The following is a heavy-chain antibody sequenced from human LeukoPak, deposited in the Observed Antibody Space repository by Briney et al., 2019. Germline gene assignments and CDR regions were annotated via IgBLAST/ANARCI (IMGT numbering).Heavy chain of an antibody. CDR2: IYPGDSDT. Sequence: GESLKISCKGSGYSFTSYWIGWVRQMPGKGLEWMGIIYPGDSDTRYSPSFQGQVTISADKSISTAYLQWSSLKASDTAMYYCARHYADYYDSSGYYLGWFDPWGQGTLVTVSS. J-gene: IGHJ5*02. V-gene: IGHV5-51*01. CDR1: GYSFTSYW. D-gene: IGHD3-22*01. CDR3: ARHYADYYDSSGYYLGWFDP.